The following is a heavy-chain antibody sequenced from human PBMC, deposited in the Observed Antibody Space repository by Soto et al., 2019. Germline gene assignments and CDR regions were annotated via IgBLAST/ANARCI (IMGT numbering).Heavy chain of an antibody. CDR2: ISSGSSYI. V-gene: IGHV3-21*01. Sequence: PGGSLRLSCAASGFTFSSYSMNWVRQAPGKGLEWVSSISSGSSYIYYADSVKGRFTISRDNAKNSLYLQMNSLRAEDTAVYYCAREWWVTMVRGAHYYYGMDVWGQGTTVTVSS. J-gene: IGHJ6*02. D-gene: IGHD3-10*01. CDR1: GFTFSSYS. CDR3: AREWWVTMVRGAHYYYGMDV.